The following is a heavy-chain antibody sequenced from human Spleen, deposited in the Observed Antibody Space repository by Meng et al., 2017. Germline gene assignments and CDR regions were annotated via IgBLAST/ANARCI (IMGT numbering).Heavy chain of an antibody. CDR2: INAGTGNT. J-gene: IGHJ4*02. V-gene: IGHV1-3*01. Sequence: QVQLVQSGAEVRKTGASVKVSCKAFGYTFTSYAMHWVRQAPGQRLEWMGWINAGTGNTKYSQKFQGRVTITRDTSASTAYMELSSLRSEDTAVYYCARDGGGGYDFWSGYPYWGQGTLVTVSS. CDR1: GYTFTSYA. D-gene: IGHD3-3*01. CDR3: ARDGGGGYDFWSGYPY.